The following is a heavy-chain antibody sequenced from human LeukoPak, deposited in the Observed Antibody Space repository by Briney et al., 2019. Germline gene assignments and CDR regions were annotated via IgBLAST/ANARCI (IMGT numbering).Heavy chain of an antibody. D-gene: IGHD2-2*01. Sequence: ASVKVSCKASGYTFTSYDINWVRQATGQGLEWMGWMNPNSGNTGYAQKFQGRVTMTGNTSISTAYMELSSLRSEDTAVYYCARVSCSSTSCYFSYYYGMDVWGQGTTVTVSS. V-gene: IGHV1-8*01. J-gene: IGHJ6*02. CDR3: ARVSCSSTSCYFSYYYGMDV. CDR2: MNPNSGNT. CDR1: GYTFTSYD.